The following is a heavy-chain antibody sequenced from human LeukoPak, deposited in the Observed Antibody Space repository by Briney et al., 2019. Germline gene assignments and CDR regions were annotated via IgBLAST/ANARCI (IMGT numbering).Heavy chain of an antibody. V-gene: IGHV4-59*08. J-gene: IGHJ4*02. CDR2: IYYSGST. CDR3: ARISPPYYYDSSGYQ. Sequence: SETLSLTCTVSGGSISSYYWSWIRQPLGKGLEWIGYIYYSGSTNYNPSLKSRVTISVDTSKNQFSLKLSSVTAADTAVYYCARISPPYYYDSSGYQWGQGTLVTVSS. CDR1: GGSISSYY. D-gene: IGHD3-22*01.